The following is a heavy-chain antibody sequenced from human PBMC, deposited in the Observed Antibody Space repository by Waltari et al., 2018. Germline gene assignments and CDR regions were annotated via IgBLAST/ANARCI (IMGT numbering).Heavy chain of an antibody. D-gene: IGHD6-13*01. V-gene: IGHV4-4*07. Sequence: QVQLQESGPGLVKPSETLSLTCTVSGDSLSSYYWSWIRQPAGKGLGWIGRIYANGNTNYHPAPRSRVSTAREKSKKLVSLRATSVTAADTASYFCARAITAAGSFHEGVQHRGQGTLVTVSS. CDR2: IYANGNT. CDR3: ARAITAAGSFHEGVQH. J-gene: IGHJ1*01. CDR1: GDSLSSYY.